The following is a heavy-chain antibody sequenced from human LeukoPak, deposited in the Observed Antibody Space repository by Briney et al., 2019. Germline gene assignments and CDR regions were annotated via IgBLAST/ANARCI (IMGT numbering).Heavy chain of an antibody. J-gene: IGHJ6*03. Sequence: GGSLRLSCAASGMTFSSFWMSWVRQAPGKGLEWVAHMKGRFTVSRDNAKNSLYLQMNSLRAEDTAVYYCARNENSSSWFYYYYYMDVWGKGTTVTVSS. CDR1: GMTFSSFW. V-gene: IGHV3-7*01. D-gene: IGHD6-6*01. CDR3: ARNENSSSWFYYYYYMDV.